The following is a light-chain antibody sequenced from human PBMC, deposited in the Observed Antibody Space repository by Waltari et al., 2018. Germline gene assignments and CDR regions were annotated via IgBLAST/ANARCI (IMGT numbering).Light chain of an antibody. CDR1: HSISTW. CDR2: EAS. J-gene: IGKJ3*01. V-gene: IGKV1-5*03. Sequence: DIQMPPSTSTLSASVGDRVTITCRASHSISTWLAWYQQKPGKAPKLLIYEASSLENGVPSRFSGSGSGTEFTLTISSLQPDDFATYYCQQFNTYPIPFGRGTKVDIK. CDR3: QQFNTYPIP.